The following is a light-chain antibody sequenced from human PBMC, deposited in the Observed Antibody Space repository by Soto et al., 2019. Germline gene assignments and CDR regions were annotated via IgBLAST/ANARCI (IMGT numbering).Light chain of an antibody. Sequence: DIQMTQSPSTLSASVGDRVTITCRASQSISSWLAWYQQRPGKAPKLLIYKASTLESGVPSKFSGSGSGTEFTLTISSLQPDDFATYYCQQYNSYPYTFGQGTKLEIK. CDR2: KAS. CDR3: QQYNSYPYT. V-gene: IGKV1-5*03. CDR1: QSISSW. J-gene: IGKJ2*01.